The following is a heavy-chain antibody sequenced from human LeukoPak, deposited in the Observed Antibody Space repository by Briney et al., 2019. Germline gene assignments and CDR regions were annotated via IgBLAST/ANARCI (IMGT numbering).Heavy chain of an antibody. Sequence: PGGSLRLSCADSGFTFSSYSMNWVRQAPGKGLEWVSYISSSSSTIYYAESVKGRFTISRDKAKNSLYLQMNSLRAEDTAVYYCARGSSDYDFWSCYDAFDIWGQGTMVTVSS. V-gene: IGHV3-48*01. CDR2: ISSSSSTI. CDR3: ARGSSDYDFWSCYDAFDI. J-gene: IGHJ3*02. D-gene: IGHD3-3*01. CDR1: GFTFSSYS.